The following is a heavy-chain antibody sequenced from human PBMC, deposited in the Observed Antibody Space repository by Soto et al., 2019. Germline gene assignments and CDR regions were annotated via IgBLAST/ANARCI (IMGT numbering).Heavy chain of an antibody. D-gene: IGHD3-22*01. J-gene: IGHJ4*02. CDR2: IDWEDEK. V-gene: IGHV2-70*12. Sequence: RIIKTPGKALEWLALIDWEDEKFYSASLKTRLTISSDTSKNQVVLTMTTMNPADTGTFYCARLRVDTSGYHFDFWGMGTLVTVPQ. CDR3: ARLRVDTSGYHFDF.